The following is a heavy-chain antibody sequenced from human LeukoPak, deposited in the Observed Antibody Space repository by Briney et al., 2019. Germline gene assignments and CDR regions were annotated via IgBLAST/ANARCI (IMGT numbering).Heavy chain of an antibody. CDR1: GGSFSGYY. V-gene: IGHV4-59*10. CDR2: IYTSGST. Sequence: SETLSLTCAVYGGSFSGYYWSWIRQPPGKGLEWIGRIYTSGSTNYNPSLKSRVTMSVDTSKNQFSLKLSSVTAADTAVYYCARSYYYGSSGPTPDWFDPWGQGTLVTVSS. D-gene: IGHD3-22*01. CDR3: ARSYYYGSSGPTPDWFDP. J-gene: IGHJ5*02.